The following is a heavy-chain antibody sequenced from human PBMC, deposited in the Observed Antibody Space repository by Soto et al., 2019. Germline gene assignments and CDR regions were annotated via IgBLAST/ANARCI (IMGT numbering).Heavy chain of an antibody. CDR1: GYTFTSYY. CDR3: ARRWGGTFDY. CDR2: INPSGGYT. Sequence: GASVKVSCKASGYTFTSYYMNWVRQAPGQGLEWLGIINPSGGYTTYAQRFLGRVTMTSDTSTSTVHMELGSLTSEDTAVYYCARRWGGTFDYWGQGTLVTVSS. V-gene: IGHV1-46*01. J-gene: IGHJ4*02. D-gene: IGHD2-21*01.